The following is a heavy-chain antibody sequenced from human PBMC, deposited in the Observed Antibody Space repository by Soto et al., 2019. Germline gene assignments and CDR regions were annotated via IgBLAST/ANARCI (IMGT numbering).Heavy chain of an antibody. CDR2: IYSGGST. CDR3: ARDRHSSGWYYAFDI. Sequence: PGGSLRLSCAASGFTVSSNYMSWVRQAPGKGLEWVSVIYSGGSTYYADSVKGRFTISRDNSKNTLYLQMNSLRAEDTTVYYCARDRHSSGWYYAFDIWGQGTMVTVSS. V-gene: IGHV3-66*01. J-gene: IGHJ3*02. CDR1: GFTVSSNY. D-gene: IGHD6-19*01.